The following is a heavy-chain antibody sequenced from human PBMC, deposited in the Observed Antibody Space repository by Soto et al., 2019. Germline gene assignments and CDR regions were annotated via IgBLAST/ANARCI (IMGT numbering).Heavy chain of an antibody. Sequence: QVQLQESGPGLVKPSETLSLTCTVSGDSISSFYWSWIRQPPGKGLEWIGYVHYSGSTKYNPSLKSRVTMSVDTYKMQFSLHLSSVTAADTAVSYCARFSPFLTAITGFDPWGQGTLVAVSS. V-gene: IGHV4-59*01. CDR2: VHYSGST. CDR1: GDSISSFY. D-gene: IGHD7-27*01. CDR3: ARFSPFLTAITGFDP. J-gene: IGHJ5*02.